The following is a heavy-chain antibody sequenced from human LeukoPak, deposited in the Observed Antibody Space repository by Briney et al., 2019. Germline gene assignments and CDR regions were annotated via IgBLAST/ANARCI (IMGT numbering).Heavy chain of an antibody. CDR2: MNPNSGNT. V-gene: IGHV1-8*01. J-gene: IGHJ4*02. CDR3: ARGYSSSWSIRQNRRVCDY. CDR1: GYTFTSYD. Sequence: ASVKVSCKASGYTFTSYDINWVRQATGQGLEWMGWMNPNSGNTGYAQKFQGRVTMTRNTSISTVYMELSSLRSEDTAVYYCARGYSSSWSIRQNRRVCDYWGQGTLVTVSS. D-gene: IGHD6-13*01.